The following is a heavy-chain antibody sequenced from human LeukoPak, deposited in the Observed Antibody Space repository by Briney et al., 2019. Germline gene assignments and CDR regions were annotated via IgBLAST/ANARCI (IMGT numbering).Heavy chain of an antibody. D-gene: IGHD3-22*01. CDR3: ARGEYYYDSSGYEYFDY. J-gene: IGHJ4*02. V-gene: IGHV3-30*02. CDR1: GFTFSSYS. Sequence: GGSLRLSCAASGFTFSSYSMNWVRQAPGKGLEWVAFIRYDGSNKYYADPVKGRFTISRDNSKNTLYLQMGSLRAEDMAVYYCARGEYYYDSSGYEYFDYWGQGTLVTVSS. CDR2: IRYDGSNK.